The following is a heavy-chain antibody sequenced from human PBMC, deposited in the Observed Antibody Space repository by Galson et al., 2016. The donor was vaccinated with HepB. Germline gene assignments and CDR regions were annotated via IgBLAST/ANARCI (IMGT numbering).Heavy chain of an antibody. V-gene: IGHV3-30*04. D-gene: IGHD6-25*01. CDR2: TSYDGPNK. J-gene: IGHJ4*02. Sequence: SLRLSCAVSGFTLSNYAMNWVRQAPGTGLEWVSGTSYDGPNKYYEDSVKGRATTSRDDSKNTVYLQMDSLRGEDTAVYYCARVVAAGARPPVAFQYWGQGILVTVAS. CDR3: ARVVAAGARPPVAFQY. CDR1: GFTLSNYA.